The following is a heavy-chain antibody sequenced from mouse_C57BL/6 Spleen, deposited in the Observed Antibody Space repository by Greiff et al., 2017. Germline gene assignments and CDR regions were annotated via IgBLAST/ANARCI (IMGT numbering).Heavy chain of an antibody. CDR3: TREDSNFWAY. Sequence: DVPLVESGEGLVKPGGSLKLSCAASGFTFSSYAMSWVRQTPEKRLEWVAYISSGGDYIYYADTVKGRFTISRDNARNTLYLQMSSLKSEDTAMYYCTREDSNFWAYWGQGTLVTVSA. CDR1: GFTFSSYA. V-gene: IGHV5-9-1*02. J-gene: IGHJ3*01. CDR2: ISSGGDYI. D-gene: IGHD2-5*01.